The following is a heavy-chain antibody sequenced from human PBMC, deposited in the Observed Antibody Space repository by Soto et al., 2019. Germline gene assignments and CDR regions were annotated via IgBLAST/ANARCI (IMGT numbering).Heavy chain of an antibody. CDR2: ISWNSGNI. CDR3: AKDGGGGGSYGDY. V-gene: IGHV3-9*01. D-gene: IGHD1-26*01. CDR1: GFTFDDYA. Sequence: EVQLVESGGGLVQPGRSLRLSCAASGFTFDDYAMHWVRQAPGKGLEWVSGISWNSGNIGYADSVKGRFTISRDNDKNSLYLQMNNLRAEGTALYYCAKDGGGGGSYGDYWGQGTLVTVSS. J-gene: IGHJ4*02.